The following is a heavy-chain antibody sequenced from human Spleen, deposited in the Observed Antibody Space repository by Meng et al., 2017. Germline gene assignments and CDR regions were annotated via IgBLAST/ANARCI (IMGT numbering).Heavy chain of an antibody. CDR1: GFTFSSYE. CDR2: ISSSGSTI. V-gene: IGHV3-48*03. D-gene: IGHD3-16*02. Sequence: GESLKISCAASGFTFSSYEMNWVRQAPGKGLEWVSYISSSGSTIYYADSVKGRFTISRDNAKNSLYLQMNSLRAEDTAVYYCARAGDYAWGSYRYPLDYWGQGTLVTVSS. J-gene: IGHJ4*02. CDR3: ARAGDYAWGSYRYPLDY.